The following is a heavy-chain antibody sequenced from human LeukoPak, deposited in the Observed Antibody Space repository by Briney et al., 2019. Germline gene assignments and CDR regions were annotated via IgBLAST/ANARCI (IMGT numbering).Heavy chain of an antibody. CDR2: INHSGST. D-gene: IGHD5-18*01. J-gene: IGHJ4*02. Sequence: GSLRLSCAASGFTFSSYSMNWVRQPPGKGLEWIGEINHSGSTNYNPSLKSRVTISVDTSKNQFSLKLSSVTAADTAMYYCARVFGGYSYHYFDYWGQGILVTVSS. V-gene: IGHV4-34*01. CDR1: GFTFSSYS. CDR3: ARVFGGYSYHYFDY.